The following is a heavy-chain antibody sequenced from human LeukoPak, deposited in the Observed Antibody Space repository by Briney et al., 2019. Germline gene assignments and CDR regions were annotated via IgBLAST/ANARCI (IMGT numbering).Heavy chain of an antibody. CDR2: ISPYNGDT. D-gene: IGHD2/OR15-2a*01. V-gene: IGHV1-18*01. J-gene: IGHJ4*02. Sequence: ASVKVSCKASGYTFTSYAMHWVRQAPGQGLEWVGWISPYNGDTNYAQRFQGRVTMTTDTSTSTAYMELRSLRSDDTAVYYCARASYYCASTTCYPGDYWGQGTLVTVSS. CDR1: GYTFTSYA. CDR3: ARASYYCASTTCYPGDY.